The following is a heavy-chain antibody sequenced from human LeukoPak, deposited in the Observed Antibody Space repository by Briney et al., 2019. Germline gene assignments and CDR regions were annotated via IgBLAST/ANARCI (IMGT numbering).Heavy chain of an antibody. V-gene: IGHV3-48*04. D-gene: IGHD2-15*01. CDR2: ISSSSTI. Sequence: GGSLRLSCAASGFTFSSYSMNWVRQAPGKGLEWVSYISSSSTIYYADSVKGRFTISRDNAKNSLYLQMNSLRAEDTAVYYCARRAGPGRELDYWGQGTLVTVSS. J-gene: IGHJ4*02. CDR3: ARRAGPGRELDY. CDR1: GFTFSSYS.